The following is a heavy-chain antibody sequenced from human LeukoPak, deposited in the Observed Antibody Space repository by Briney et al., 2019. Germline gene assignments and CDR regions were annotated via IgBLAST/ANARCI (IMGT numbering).Heavy chain of an antibody. J-gene: IGHJ5*02. Sequence: SETLSLTCTVSGDSITRTTSYWGWIRQPAGKGLVWIGRIYTSGSTHYNPSLKSRVTMSVDTSKNQFSLRLSSVTAADTAVYYCARDLIESAYSSSSLWFDPWGQGTLVTVSS. V-gene: IGHV4-61*02. CDR1: GDSITRTTSY. CDR3: ARDLIESAYSSSSLWFDP. CDR2: IYTSGST. D-gene: IGHD6-13*01.